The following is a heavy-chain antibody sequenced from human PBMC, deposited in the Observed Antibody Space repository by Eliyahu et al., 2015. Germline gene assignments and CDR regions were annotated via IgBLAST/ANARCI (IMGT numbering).Heavy chain of an antibody. CDR1: GGSISSGGYS. V-gene: IGHV4-30-2*01. CDR2: IYHSGST. CDR3: ARDGSSTSCYGCFDY. J-gene: IGHJ4*02. D-gene: IGHD2-2*01. Sequence: QLQLQESGSGLVKPSQTLSLTCAVSGGSISSGGYSWSWIRQPPGKGLEWIGYIYHSGSTYYNPSLKSRVTISVDRSKNQFSLKLSSVTAADTAVYYCARDGSSTSCYGCFDYWGQGTLVTVSS.